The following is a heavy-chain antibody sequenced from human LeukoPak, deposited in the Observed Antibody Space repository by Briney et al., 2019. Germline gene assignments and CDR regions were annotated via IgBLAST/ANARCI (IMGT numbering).Heavy chain of an antibody. Sequence: SETLSLTCAVYGGSFSGYYWSWIRQPPGKGLEWIGEINHSGSTNYNPSLKSRVTISVDTSKNQFSLKLSSVTAADTAVYYCERGPETGTSFDPWGQGTLVTVSS. V-gene: IGHV4-34*01. D-gene: IGHD1-1*01. J-gene: IGHJ5*02. CDR2: INHSGST. CDR3: ERGPETGTSFDP. CDR1: GGSFSGYY.